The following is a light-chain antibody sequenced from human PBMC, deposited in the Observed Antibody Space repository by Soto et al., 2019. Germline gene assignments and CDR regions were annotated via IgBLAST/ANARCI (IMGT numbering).Light chain of an antibody. V-gene: IGLV1-40*01. CDR2: DNR. J-gene: IGLJ2*01. CDR3: HSYDVSLSGPV. Sequence: QSVLTQPPSVSGAPGQRVTISCTGSSSNIGAGYDVHWYRQLPGTAPKVLIYDNRNRPSGVPDRFSGSKSGTSAFLAITGLQAEDEADYYCHSYDVSLSGPVFGGGTKLTVL. CDR1: SSNIGAGYD.